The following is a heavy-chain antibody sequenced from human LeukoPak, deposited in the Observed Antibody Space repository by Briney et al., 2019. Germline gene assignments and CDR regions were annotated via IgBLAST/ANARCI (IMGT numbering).Heavy chain of an antibody. V-gene: IGHV3-21*01. J-gene: IGHJ6*02. CDR3: ASSSGGYYNGMDV. CDR1: GLTFSSYA. CDR2: ISSSSSYI. Sequence: GGSLRLSCAASGLTFSSYAMTWVRQAPGKGLEWVSSISSSSSYINYADSVKGRFTISRDNAKNSLYLQMNSLRGEDTAVYYCASSSGGYYNGMDVWGQGTTVTVSS. D-gene: IGHD3-10*01.